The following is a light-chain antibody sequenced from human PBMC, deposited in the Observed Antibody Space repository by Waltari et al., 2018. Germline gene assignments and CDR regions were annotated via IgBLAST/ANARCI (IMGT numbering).Light chain of an antibody. Sequence: QSALTQPASVSGSPGQSIPISCTGTSSDVGGYNYVSWYQQHPGKAPKLMIYDVSNRPSGVSNRFSGYKSGNTASLTISGLQAEDEADYYCSSYISSSTLELFGGGTSLTVL. CDR3: SSYISSSTLEL. CDR1: SSDVGGYNY. J-gene: IGLJ2*01. V-gene: IGLV2-14*03. CDR2: DVS.